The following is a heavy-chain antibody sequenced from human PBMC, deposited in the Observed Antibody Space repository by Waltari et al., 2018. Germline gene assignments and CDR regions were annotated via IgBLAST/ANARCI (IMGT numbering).Heavy chain of an antibody. V-gene: IGHV1-24*01. D-gene: IGHD3-22*01. CDR1: GSTLTELS. CDR3: ATVEVGYYYDSSGSFQH. J-gene: IGHJ1*01. Sequence: QVQLVQSGAEVKKPGASVKVSCKVSGSTLTELSMHLVPQAPGQGLEWMGGFDPEDGETIYAQKFQGRVTMTEDTSTDTAYMELSSLRSEDTAVYYCATVEVGYYYDSSGSFQHWGQGTLVTVSS. CDR2: FDPEDGET.